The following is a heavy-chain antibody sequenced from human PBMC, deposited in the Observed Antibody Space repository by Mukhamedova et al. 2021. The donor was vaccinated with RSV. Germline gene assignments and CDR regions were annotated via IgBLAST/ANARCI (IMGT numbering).Heavy chain of an antibody. J-gene: IGHJ4*02. CDR3: AVGGSGRYTDY. D-gene: IGHD3-10*01. V-gene: IGHV3-53*04. Sequence: FTISRHNSKNTLYLQMNSLRAEDTAVYFCAVGGSGRYTDYWGQGTVVTVSS.